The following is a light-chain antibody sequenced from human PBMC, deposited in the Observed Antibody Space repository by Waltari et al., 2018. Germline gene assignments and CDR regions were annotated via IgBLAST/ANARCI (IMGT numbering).Light chain of an antibody. V-gene: IGKV3-20*01. CDR3: QHYESLPVT. CDR1: QSISKY. CDR2: HAS. J-gene: IGKJ1*01. Sequence: EIVLTQSPGTLSLSPGERATLSCRASQSISKYLAWYQQKPGQAPRLLIYHASSRAAGIPDRFSGSGSGTEFRLTISRLEPEDFAVYYCQHYESLPVTFGQGTKVEIK.